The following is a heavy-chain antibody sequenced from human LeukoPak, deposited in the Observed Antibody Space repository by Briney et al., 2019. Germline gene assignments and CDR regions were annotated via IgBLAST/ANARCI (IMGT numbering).Heavy chain of an antibody. J-gene: IGHJ4*02. D-gene: IGHD3-10*01. CDR2: VYYSGST. CDR3: ARGRLARAPYFDY. Sequence: SETLSLTCTVSGGSFSSYYWSWIRLPPGKGPGWIGYVYYSGSTNYNPSLKSRVTISVDTSKNQFSLKLSSVTAADTAVYYCARGRLARAPYFDYWGQGTLVIVSS. V-gene: IGHV4-59*01. CDR1: GGSFSSYY.